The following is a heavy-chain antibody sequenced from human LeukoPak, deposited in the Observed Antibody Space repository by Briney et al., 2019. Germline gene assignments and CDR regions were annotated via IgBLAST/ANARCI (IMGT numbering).Heavy chain of an antibody. CDR2: IHRDGST. V-gene: IGHV3-53*01. CDR1: GFTVTTNY. CDR3: ARDGSSRSLQY. J-gene: IGHJ1*01. Sequence: GSLRLSCAVSGFTVTTNYMSWVRQAPGKGLEWVSIIHRDGSTYYADSVKGRFTISRDNSKNTLYLQMNSLRAEDTAVYYCARDGSSRSLQYWGQGTLVTVSS.